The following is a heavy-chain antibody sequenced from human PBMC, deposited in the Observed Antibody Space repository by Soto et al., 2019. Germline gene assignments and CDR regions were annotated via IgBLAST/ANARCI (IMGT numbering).Heavy chain of an antibody. J-gene: IGHJ4*02. V-gene: IGHV3-30-3*01. CDR2: ISYDGNNK. Sequence: PGGSLRLSCAASGLTFSRYTMHWVRQAPGKGLEWVAVISYDGNNKYYADSVKGRFTISRDNSKNTLSLQMNSLRPKDTAVYYCARFRSERPFDYWGQGTLVTVSS. CDR1: GLTFSRYT. CDR3: ARFRSERPFDY.